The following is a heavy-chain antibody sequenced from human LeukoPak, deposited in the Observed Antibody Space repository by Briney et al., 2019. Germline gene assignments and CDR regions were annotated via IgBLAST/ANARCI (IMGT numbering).Heavy chain of an antibody. CDR3: ARAYDFWSGYGMDV. Sequence: PGGSLRLSCAASGFTVSSNYMSWVRQAPGKGLEWVSFIYSGGSTYYADSVKGRFTISRHNSKNTLYLQMNSLRAEDTAVYYCARAYDFWSGYGMDVWGQGTTVTVSS. V-gene: IGHV3-53*04. D-gene: IGHD3-3*01. CDR1: GFTVSSNY. J-gene: IGHJ6*02. CDR2: IYSGGST.